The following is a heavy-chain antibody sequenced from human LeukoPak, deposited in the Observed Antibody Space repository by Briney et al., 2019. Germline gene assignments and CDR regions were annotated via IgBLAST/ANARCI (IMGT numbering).Heavy chain of an antibody. CDR1: GFTFSSYG. Sequence: PGGSLRLSCAASGFTFSSYGMHWVRQAPGKGLEWVAVISYDGSNKYYADSVKGRFTISRDNSKNTLYLQMNSLRAEDTAVYYCAKDPRPSITMIEYYFDYWGQGTLVTVSS. J-gene: IGHJ4*02. CDR2: ISYDGSNK. CDR3: AKDPRPSITMIEYYFDY. D-gene: IGHD3-22*01. V-gene: IGHV3-30*18.